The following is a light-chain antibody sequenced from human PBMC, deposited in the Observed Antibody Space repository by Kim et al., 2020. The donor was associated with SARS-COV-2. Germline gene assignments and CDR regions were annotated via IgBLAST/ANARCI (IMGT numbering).Light chain of an antibody. CDR1: QSVTSN. V-gene: IGKV3-15*01. J-gene: IGKJ4*01. Sequence: SVSPGETATLSGKASQSVTSNLAWYQRKPGRAPRLLIYGASARATGFPARFIGSGSGTEFTLTISSLRSEDFAIYYCQQYNNWLTFGGGTKMDIK. CDR2: GAS. CDR3: QQYNNWLT.